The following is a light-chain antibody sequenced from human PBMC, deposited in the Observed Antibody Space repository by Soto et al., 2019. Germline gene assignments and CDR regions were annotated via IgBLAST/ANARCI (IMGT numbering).Light chain of an antibody. CDR3: SSYTSSSTLDVV. CDR1: SSDVGGYNY. Sequence: QSVLTQPASVSGSPGQSLTISCTGTSSDVGGYNYVSWYQQHPGKAPKLMIYEVSNRPSGVSNRFSGSKSGNTASLTISGLQAEDEADYYCSSYTSSSTLDVVFGGGTKVTVL. V-gene: IGLV2-14*01. J-gene: IGLJ2*01. CDR2: EVS.